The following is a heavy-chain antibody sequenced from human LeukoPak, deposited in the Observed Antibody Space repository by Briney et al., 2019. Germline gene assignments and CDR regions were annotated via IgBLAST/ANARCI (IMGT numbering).Heavy chain of an antibody. CDR2: ISGSGGST. CDR1: GFTFSSYA. D-gene: IGHD3-22*01. J-gene: IGHJ4*02. Sequence: SGGSLRLSCAASGFTFSSYAMSWVRQAPGKGLEWVSAISGSGGSTYYADSVKGRFTISRDNSKNTLYLQMNSLRAEDTAVYYCAKRGRYYYDSSGLYWGQGTLVTVSS. V-gene: IGHV3-23*01. CDR3: AKRGRYYYDSSGLY.